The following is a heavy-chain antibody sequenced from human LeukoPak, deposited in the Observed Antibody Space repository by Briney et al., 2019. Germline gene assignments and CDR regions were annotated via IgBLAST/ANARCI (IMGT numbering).Heavy chain of an antibody. Sequence: SVKVSCKASGGTFSSYAISWVRQAPGQGLEWMGGIIPIFGTANYTQKFQGRVTITADESTSTAYMELSSLRSEDTAAYYCARDTWGSRGASGIAAITWDDYWGQGTLVTVSS. CDR2: IIPIFGTA. CDR1: GGTFSSYA. CDR3: ARDTWGSRGASGIAAITWDDY. V-gene: IGHV1-69*01. J-gene: IGHJ4*02. D-gene: IGHD6-6*01.